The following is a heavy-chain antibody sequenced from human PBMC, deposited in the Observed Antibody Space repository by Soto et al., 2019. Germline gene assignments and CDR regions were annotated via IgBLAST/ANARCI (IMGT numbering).Heavy chain of an antibody. Sequence: QVQLVESGGGVAQPGRSLRLSCAASGFTFSRYGMHWVRQAPGKGLEWVAVIWYDGSKTYYADSVKGRFTIFRDSSKNTVYLQMNSPSAEDTAVYYCARDVGVVVAELDYWGQGTLVTVSS. V-gene: IGHV3-33*01. CDR1: GFTFSRYG. CDR3: ARDVGVVVAELDY. J-gene: IGHJ4*02. CDR2: IWYDGSKT. D-gene: IGHD6-19*01.